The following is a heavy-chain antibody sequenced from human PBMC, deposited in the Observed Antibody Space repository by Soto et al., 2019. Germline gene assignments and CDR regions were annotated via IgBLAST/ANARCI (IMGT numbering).Heavy chain of an antibody. CDR3: ARPMYYYDSSGYPRDYYFDY. D-gene: IGHD3-22*01. J-gene: IGHJ4*02. CDR1: GFTFSSCG. Sequence: PGGSLRLSCAASGFTFSSCGMHWVRQAPGKGLEWVAVIWYDGSNKYYADSVKGRFTISRDNSKNTLYLQMNSLRAEDTAVYYCARPMYYYDSSGYPRDYYFDYWGQGTLVTVSS. CDR2: IWYDGSNK. V-gene: IGHV3-33*01.